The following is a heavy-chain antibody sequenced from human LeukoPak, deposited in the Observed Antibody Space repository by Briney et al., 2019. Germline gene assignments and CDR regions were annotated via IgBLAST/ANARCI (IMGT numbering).Heavy chain of an antibody. CDR2: IRSKAYGETA. CDR1: GFTLSSYG. D-gene: IGHD1-1*01. Sequence: PGGSLRLSCAASGFTLSSYGIHWVRQAPGKGLEWVGFIRSKAYGETADYAASVKGRFTISRDDSKAIAYLQMNSLKTEDTAVYHCTRDRGAYNLYDYWGQGTLVTVSS. J-gene: IGHJ4*02. V-gene: IGHV3-49*04. CDR3: TRDRGAYNLYDY.